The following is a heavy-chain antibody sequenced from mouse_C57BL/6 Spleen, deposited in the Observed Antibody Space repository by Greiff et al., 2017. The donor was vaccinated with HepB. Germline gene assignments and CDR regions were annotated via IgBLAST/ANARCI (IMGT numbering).Heavy chain of an antibody. CDR2: INPNYGTT. V-gene: IGHV1-39*01. J-gene: IGHJ4*01. D-gene: IGHD1-1*01. CDR3: ARYYYGGGYAMDY. CDR1: GYSFTDYN. Sequence: VQLKESGPELVKPGASVKISCKASGYSFTDYNMNWVKQSNGKSLEWIGVINPNYGTTSYNQKFKGKATLTVDQSSSTAYMQLNSLTSEDSAVYYCARYYYGGGYAMDYWGQGTSVTVSS.